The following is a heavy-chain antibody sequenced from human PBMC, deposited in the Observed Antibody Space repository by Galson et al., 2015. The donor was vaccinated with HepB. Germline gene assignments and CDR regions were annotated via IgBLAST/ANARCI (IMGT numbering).Heavy chain of an antibody. V-gene: IGHV3-48*01. CDR3: ARRQAMAKHYGMDV. CDR1: GFTFSSYS. D-gene: IGHD5-18*01. CDR2: ISSSSSTI. Sequence: SLRLSCAASGFTFSSYSMNWVRQAPGKGLEWVSYISSSSSTIYYTDSVKGRFTISRDNAKNSLYLQMNSLRAEDTAVYYCARRQAMAKHYGMDVWGQGTTVTVSS. J-gene: IGHJ6*02.